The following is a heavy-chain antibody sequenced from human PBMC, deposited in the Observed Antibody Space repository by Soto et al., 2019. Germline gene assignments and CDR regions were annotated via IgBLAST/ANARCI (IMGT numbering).Heavy chain of an antibody. CDR2: ISYDGSNK. CDR1: GFTFSSYG. D-gene: IGHD1-20*01. CDR3: AKDHNWNPVYHCDN. Sequence: GGSLRLSCAASGFTFSSYGMHWVRQAPGKGLEWVAVISYDGSNKYYADSVKGRFTISRDNSKNTLYLQMNSLRAEDTAVYDCAKDHNWNPVYHCDNWGQGTLVTVSS. V-gene: IGHV3-30*18. J-gene: IGHJ4*02.